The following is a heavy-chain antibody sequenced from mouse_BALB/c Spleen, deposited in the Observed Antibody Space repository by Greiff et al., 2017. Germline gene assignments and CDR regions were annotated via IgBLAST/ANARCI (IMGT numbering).Heavy chain of an antibody. CDR2: IDPENGNT. CDR3: ARKYGNSDD. J-gene: IGHJ2*01. D-gene: IGHD2-10*02. CDR1: GFNIKDYY. V-gene: IGHV14-1*02. Sequence: EVQLQQSGAELVRPGALVKLSCKASGFNIKDYYMHWVKQRPEQGLEWIGWIDPENGNTIYDPKFQGKASITADTSSNTAYLQLSSLTSEDTAVYYCARKYGNSDDWGQGTTLTVSS.